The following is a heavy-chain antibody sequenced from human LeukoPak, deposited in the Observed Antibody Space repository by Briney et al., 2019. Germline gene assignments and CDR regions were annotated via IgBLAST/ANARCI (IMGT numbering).Heavy chain of an antibody. CDR1: GFTFSSYS. CDR2: ISSSSSYI. V-gene: IGHV3-21*04. D-gene: IGHD3-10*01. CDR3: ARVRVSMRVFDY. J-gene: IGHJ4*02. Sequence: GGSLRLSCAASGFTFSSYSMNWVRQAPGKGLEWVSSISSSSSYIYYADSVKGRFTISRDNAKNSLYLQMNSLRAEDTAVYYCARVRVSMRVFDYWGQGTLVTVSS.